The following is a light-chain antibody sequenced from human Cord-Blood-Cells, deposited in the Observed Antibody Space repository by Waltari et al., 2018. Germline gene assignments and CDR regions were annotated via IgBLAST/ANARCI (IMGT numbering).Light chain of an antibody. CDR3: SSYTSSSTLV. V-gene: IGLV2-14*01. CDR2: DVS. Sequence: QSALTQPASVSGSPGQSITISCTGTSSDVGGYNYVSWYQQHPGKAPELMMYDVSKRRSGVSHRFAGSRSGNTASLTISGLQAEDEADYYCSSYTSSSTLVFGGGTKLTVL. CDR1: SSDVGGYNY. J-gene: IGLJ2*01.